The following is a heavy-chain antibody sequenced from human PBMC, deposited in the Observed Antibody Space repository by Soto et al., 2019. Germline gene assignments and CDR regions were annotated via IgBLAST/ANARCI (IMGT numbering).Heavy chain of an antibody. V-gene: IGHV3-23*01. D-gene: IGHD6-19*01. Sequence: PGGFLRVSCAASGCTFRGYAMSWVRQAPGKGLEWVSAISGSGGSTYYADSVKGRFTISRDNSKNTLYLQMNSLRAEDTAVDYYAKVRQWLVSGYWGQGTLVTVSS. CDR2: ISGSGGST. CDR3: AKVRQWLVSGY. CDR1: GCTFRGYA. J-gene: IGHJ4*02.